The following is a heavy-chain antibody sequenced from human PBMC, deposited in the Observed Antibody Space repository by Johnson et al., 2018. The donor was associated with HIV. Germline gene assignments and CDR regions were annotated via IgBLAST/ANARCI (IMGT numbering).Heavy chain of an antibody. CDR2: IWYDGSNK. V-gene: IGHV3-33*06. J-gene: IGHJ3*02. D-gene: IGHD1-14*01. Sequence: QVQLVESGGGVVQPGRSLRLSCAASGFTFSSYGMHWVRQAPGQGLEWVAVIWYDGSNKYYADSVKGRFTISRDNSKNTLYLQMNSLRAEDTAVYYCAKGGSLTQDAPFDIWGQGTMVTVSS. CDR3: AKGGSLTQDAPFDI. CDR1: GFTFSSYG.